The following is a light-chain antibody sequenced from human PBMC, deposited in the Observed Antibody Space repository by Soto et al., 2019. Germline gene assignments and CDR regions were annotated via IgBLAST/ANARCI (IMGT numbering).Light chain of an antibody. Sequence: ENVFTQSPGTLSLSPGERATLSFRASQSVSSSYLVWHQQKPGQAPRLLIYAASRRATGIPDRFSGSGSGTDFTLTISRLEPEDFAVYYCHQYNGWPRTFGQGTKVDIK. CDR1: QSVSSSY. CDR3: HQYNGWPRT. CDR2: AAS. V-gene: IGKV3-20*01. J-gene: IGKJ1*01.